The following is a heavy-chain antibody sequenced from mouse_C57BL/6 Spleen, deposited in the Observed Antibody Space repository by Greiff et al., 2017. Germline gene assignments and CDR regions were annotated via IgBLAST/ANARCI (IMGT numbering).Heavy chain of an antibody. J-gene: IGHJ2*01. V-gene: IGHV1-26*01. Sequence: VQLQQSGPELVKPGASVKISCKASGYTFTDYYMNWVKQSHGKSLEWIGDINPNNGGTSYNQKFKGKATLTVDKSSSTAYMELRSLTSEDSAVYYCARKGGTKGYYFDYWGQGTTLTVSS. CDR1: GYTFTDYY. D-gene: IGHD3-3*01. CDR3: ARKGGTKGYYFDY. CDR2: INPNNGGT.